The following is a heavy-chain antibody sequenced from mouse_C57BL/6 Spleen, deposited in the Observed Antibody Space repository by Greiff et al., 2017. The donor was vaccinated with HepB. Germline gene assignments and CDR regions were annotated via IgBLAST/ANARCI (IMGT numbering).Heavy chain of an antibody. J-gene: IGHJ4*01. D-gene: IGHD1-1*01. Sequence: VQLQQSGAELARPGASVKLSCKASGYTFTSYGISWVKQRTGQGLEWIGEIYPRSGNTYYNEKFKGKATLTADKSSSTAYMELRSLTSEDSAGYFCARREGPFTTVVALYYYAMDYWGQGTSVTVSS. CDR2: IYPRSGNT. CDR3: ARREGPFTTVVALYYYAMDY. CDR1: GYTFTSYG. V-gene: IGHV1-81*01.